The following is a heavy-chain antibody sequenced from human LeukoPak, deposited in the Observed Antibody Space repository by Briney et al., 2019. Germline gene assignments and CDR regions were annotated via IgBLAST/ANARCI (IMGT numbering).Heavy chain of an antibody. Sequence: GESLKISCKGSGYGFTSYWIGWVRQMPGKGLEWMGIIYPGDSDTRYSPSFQGQVTISVDKSINTAYLQWSSLEASDTAMYYCARLARPGKNSRGFDYWGQGTLVTVSS. D-gene: IGHD4-23*01. V-gene: IGHV5-51*01. J-gene: IGHJ4*02. CDR1: GYGFTSYW. CDR2: IYPGDSDT. CDR3: ARLARPGKNSRGFDY.